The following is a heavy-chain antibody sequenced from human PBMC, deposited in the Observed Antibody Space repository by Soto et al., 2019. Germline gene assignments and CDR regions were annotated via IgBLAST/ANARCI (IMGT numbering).Heavy chain of an antibody. Sequence: QIELQESGPGLVKPSQTLSLTCFVSGYFIGAGGYYWSWIRHHPGKGLEWIGSFYSSGSTYYNPSLKSRATISLDTSKNQFSLKLSSVTAADTAVYYCARDYMAVVDWGQGTLVTVSS. CDR1: GYFIGAGGYY. J-gene: IGHJ4*02. D-gene: IGHD2-15*01. CDR2: FYSSGST. CDR3: ARDYMAVVD. V-gene: IGHV4-31*03.